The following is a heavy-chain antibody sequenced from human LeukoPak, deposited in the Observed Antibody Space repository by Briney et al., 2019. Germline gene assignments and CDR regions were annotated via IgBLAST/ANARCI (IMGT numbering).Heavy chain of an antibody. CDR3: ARDYDSDYMDV. CDR1: GFTFSSYW. D-gene: IGHD3-16*01. J-gene: IGHJ6*03. CDR2: IKQDGSEK. Sequence: PGGSLRLSCAASGFTFSSYWMSWARQAPGKGLEWVANIKQDGSEKYYVDSVKGRFTISRDNAKNSLYLQMNSLRAGDTAVYYCARDYDSDYMDVWGKGTTVTVSS. V-gene: IGHV3-7*01.